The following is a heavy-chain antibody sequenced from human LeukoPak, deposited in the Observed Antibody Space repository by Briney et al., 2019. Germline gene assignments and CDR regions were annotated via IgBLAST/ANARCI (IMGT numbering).Heavy chain of an antibody. Sequence: ASVKVSCKASGYTFTGYYMHWVRQAPGQGLEWMGWINPNSGGTNYAQKFQGRVTMTRNTSISTAYMELSSLRSEDTAVYYCARGRIQLWLVTLYYYYMDVWGKGTTVTISS. J-gene: IGHJ6*03. D-gene: IGHD5-18*01. CDR3: ARGRIQLWLVTLYYYYMDV. CDR2: INPNSGGT. CDR1: GYTFTGYY. V-gene: IGHV1-2*02.